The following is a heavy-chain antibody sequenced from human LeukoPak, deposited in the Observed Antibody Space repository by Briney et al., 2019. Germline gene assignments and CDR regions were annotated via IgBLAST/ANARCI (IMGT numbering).Heavy chain of an antibody. CDR3: ARLSGDSSGYYYVPDFDY. V-gene: IGHV3-48*02. CDR1: GFTFSSYS. Sequence: GGSLRLSCAASGFTFSSYSMNWVRQAPGKGLEWVSYISSSSSTIYYADSVKGRFTISRDNAKNPLYLQMNSLRDEDTAVYYCARLSGDSSGYYYVPDFDYWGQGTLVTVSS. D-gene: IGHD3-22*01. J-gene: IGHJ4*02. CDR2: ISSSSSTI.